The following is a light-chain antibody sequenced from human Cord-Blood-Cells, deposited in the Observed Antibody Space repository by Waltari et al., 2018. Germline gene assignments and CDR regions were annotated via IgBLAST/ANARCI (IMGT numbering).Light chain of an antibody. J-gene: IGKJ1*01. CDR2: WAS. CDR3: QQYYSTPWT. V-gene: IGKV4-1*01. CDR1: QSVLYSSNHKNY. Sequence: DIVMTQSPDYLAVSLGERATINCKSSQSVLYSSNHKNYLAWYQQKPGQPPKLLIYWASTRESGVPDRFSGSGSGTDFTLTISSLQAEDVAVYDCQQYYSTPWTFGQGTKVEIK.